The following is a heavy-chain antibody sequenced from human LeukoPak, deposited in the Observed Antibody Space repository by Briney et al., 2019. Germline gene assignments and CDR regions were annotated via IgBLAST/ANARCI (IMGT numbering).Heavy chain of an antibody. CDR2: IIPIFGTA. J-gene: IGHJ6*04. CDR1: GGTFSSYA. CDR3: ARHPMTAANKFYYYYGMDV. V-gene: IGHV1-69*06. D-gene: IGHD2-2*01. Sequence: ASVKVSCKASGGTFSSYAISWVRQAPGQGLEWMGGIIPIFGTANYAQKFQGRVTITADKSTSTAYMELSSLRSEDTAVYYCARHPMTAANKFYYYYGMDVWGKGTTVTVPS.